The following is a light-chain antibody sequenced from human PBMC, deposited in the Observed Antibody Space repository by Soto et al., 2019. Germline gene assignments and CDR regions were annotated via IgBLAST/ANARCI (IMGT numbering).Light chain of an antibody. Sequence: QSVLTQPRSASGTPGQRVTISCSGSSSNIGTDTVNWYQQLPGTAPKLLIYNINQRPSGVPDRFSGSKSGTSASLAISGLRSEDEADYYCATWDDSLSGWVFGGGTQLTVL. CDR2: NIN. CDR1: SSNIGTDT. V-gene: IGLV1-44*01. J-gene: IGLJ3*02. CDR3: ATWDDSLSGWV.